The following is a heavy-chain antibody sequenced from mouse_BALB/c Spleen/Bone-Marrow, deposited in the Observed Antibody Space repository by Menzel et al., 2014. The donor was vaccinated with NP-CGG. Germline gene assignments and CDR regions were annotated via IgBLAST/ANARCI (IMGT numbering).Heavy chain of an antibody. V-gene: IGHV5-17*02. CDR2: ISSGSSTI. CDR3: ARSPWFAY. J-gene: IGHJ3*01. CDR1: GFTFSSFG. Sequence: DVKLQESGGGLVQPGGSRKLSCAASGFTFSSFGMHWVRQAPEKGLEWVAYISSGSSTIYYADTVKGRFTISRDNPKSTLFLQMTRLKSEDTAMYYCARSPWFAYWGKGTLVTVSA.